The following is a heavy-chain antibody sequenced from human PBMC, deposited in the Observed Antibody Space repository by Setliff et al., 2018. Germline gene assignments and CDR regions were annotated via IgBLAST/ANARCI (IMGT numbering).Heavy chain of an antibody. J-gene: IGHJ6*02. CDR3: ARVYGYSYGYEVYYYYGMDV. CDR1: GYTFTDYY. Sequence: GASVKVSCKASGYTFTDYYMHWVRQAPGQGLEWMGWINPSGGSTSYAQKFQGRVTMTRDTSTSTVYMELSSLRSEDTAVYYCARVYGYSYGYEVYYYYGMDVWGQGTTVTV. D-gene: IGHD5-18*01. V-gene: IGHV1-46*01. CDR2: INPSGGST.